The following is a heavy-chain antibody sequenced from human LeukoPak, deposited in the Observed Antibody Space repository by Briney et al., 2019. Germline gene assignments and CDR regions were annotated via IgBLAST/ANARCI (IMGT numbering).Heavy chain of an antibody. Sequence: GSSVKVSCKASGGTFSSYAISWVRQAPGQGLEWMGGIIPIFGTANYAQKFQGRVTITADESTSTAYMELSSLRSEDTAVYYCASPADYGSGSYYTYWGQGTLVIVSS. CDR3: ASPADYGSGSYYTY. CDR2: IIPIFGTA. V-gene: IGHV1-69*01. D-gene: IGHD3-10*01. CDR1: GGTFSSYA. J-gene: IGHJ4*02.